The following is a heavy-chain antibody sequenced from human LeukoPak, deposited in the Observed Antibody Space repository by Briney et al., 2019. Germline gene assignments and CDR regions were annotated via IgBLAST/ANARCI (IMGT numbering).Heavy chain of an antibody. CDR1: GFTFSSNP. Sequence: GGSLRLSYAASGFTFSSNPMSWVRQAPGKGLEWVSAISDNAGVTFYADSVRGRFTISRDNSKNTLYLQMNSLRAEDTALYYCAKNGDSSGWYPDYWGQGTLVTVSS. D-gene: IGHD6-19*01. V-gene: IGHV3-23*01. CDR3: AKNGDSSGWYPDY. CDR2: ISDNAGVT. J-gene: IGHJ4*02.